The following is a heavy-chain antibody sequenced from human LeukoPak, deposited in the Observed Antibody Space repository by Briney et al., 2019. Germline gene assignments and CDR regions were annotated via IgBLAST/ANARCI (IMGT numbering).Heavy chain of an antibody. D-gene: IGHD3/OR15-3a*01. Sequence: PGGSLRLSCAASGLTFPRYAFAWVRQAPGRGLQWVSGISGSGLDTFYSDSAKGRFTISRDNSKNTHYLQMSSLTAEDTAVYYCAKWGDFWTGLNNWYFELWGRGTLVTVSS. J-gene: IGHJ2*01. CDR1: GLTFPRYA. CDR2: ISGSGLDT. V-gene: IGHV3-23*01. CDR3: AKWGDFWTGLNNWYFEL.